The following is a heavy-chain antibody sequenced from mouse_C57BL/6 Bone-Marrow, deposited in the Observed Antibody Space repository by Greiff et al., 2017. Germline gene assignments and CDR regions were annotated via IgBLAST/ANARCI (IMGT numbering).Heavy chain of an antibody. J-gene: IGHJ1*03. Sequence: QVQLQQSGAELMKPGASVKLSCKATGYTFTGYWIEWVKQRPGHGLEWIGDILPGSGSTNYNEKFKGKVTFTADTSSNTAYMQLSSLTTEDSASYYCARENYYGSSYFDVWGTGTTVTVSS. V-gene: IGHV1-9*01. CDR1: GYTFTGYW. D-gene: IGHD1-1*01. CDR3: ARENYYGSSYFDV. CDR2: ILPGSGST.